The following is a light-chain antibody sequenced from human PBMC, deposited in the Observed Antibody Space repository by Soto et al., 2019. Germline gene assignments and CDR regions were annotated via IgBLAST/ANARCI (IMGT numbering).Light chain of an antibody. CDR2: SNI. J-gene: IGLJ2*01. V-gene: IGLV1-40*01. CDR1: SSNIGAGYD. Sequence: QSVLTQPPSLSGAPGQRVTISCTGSSSNIGAGYDVHWYQQFPGTAPKLLIYSNINRPSGVPDRFSGSKSGTSGYLTIAGLQAEDEADYYCQSCDNSLSGVIFGGGTKLTVL. CDR3: QSCDNSLSGVI.